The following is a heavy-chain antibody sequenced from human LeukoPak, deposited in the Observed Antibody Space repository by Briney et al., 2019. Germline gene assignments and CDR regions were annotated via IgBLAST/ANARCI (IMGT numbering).Heavy chain of an antibody. J-gene: IGHJ4*02. CDR1: GASLSSYF. V-gene: IGHV4-4*07. Sequence: SETLSLTCTVSGASLSSYFWSWIRQPAGKGLEWIGRICTTGSTNYNPSLKSRLTMSVDTSKHQFSLKLSSVTAADTAVYYCARISTAYYFDYGGQGTLVTVSS. CDR2: ICTTGST. CDR3: ARISTAYYFDY.